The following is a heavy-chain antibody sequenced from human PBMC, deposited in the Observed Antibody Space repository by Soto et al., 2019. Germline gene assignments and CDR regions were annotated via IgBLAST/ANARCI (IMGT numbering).Heavy chain of an antibody. J-gene: IGHJ3*02. D-gene: IGHD4-17*01. Sequence: QVQLVQSGAEVKKPGSSVKVSCKASGGTFSSYTISWVRQAPGQGLEWMGRIIPILGIANYAQKFQGRVTITADKSTSRDYMELSSLRSEDTAVYYCAREGTTVIYDDAFDIWGQGTMVTVSS. CDR3: AREGTTVIYDDAFDI. V-gene: IGHV1-69*08. CDR1: GGTFSSYT. CDR2: IIPILGIA.